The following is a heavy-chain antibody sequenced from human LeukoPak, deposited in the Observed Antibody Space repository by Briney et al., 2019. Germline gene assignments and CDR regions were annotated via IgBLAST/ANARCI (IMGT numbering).Heavy chain of an antibody. CDR2: IYHSGST. CDR1: GYSISSGYY. V-gene: IGHV4-38-2*02. D-gene: IGHD6-19*01. J-gene: IGHJ5*02. Sequence: SETLSLTCTVSGYSISSGYYWGWIRQPPGKGLEWIGSIYHSGSTYYNPSLKSRVTISVDTSKNQFSLKLSSVTAADTAVYYCARSLGYSSGGNWFDPWGQGTLVTVSS. CDR3: ARSLGYSSGGNWFDP.